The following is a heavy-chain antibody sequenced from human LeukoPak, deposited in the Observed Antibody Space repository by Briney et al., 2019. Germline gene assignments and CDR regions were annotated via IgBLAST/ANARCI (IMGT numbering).Heavy chain of an antibody. CDR2: INSSSATT. D-gene: IGHD3-3*01. CDR3: AGSTVWSGIFQY. CDR1: GFTFSYYS. Sequence: GGSLRLSCAASGFTFSYYSMTWVRQAPGKGLEWVSYINSSSATTYYADSVKGRFIISRDNAKNSLFLQINSLRAEDTAVYYCAGSTVWSGIFQYWGQGTLVTVSS. V-gene: IGHV3-48*01. J-gene: IGHJ1*01.